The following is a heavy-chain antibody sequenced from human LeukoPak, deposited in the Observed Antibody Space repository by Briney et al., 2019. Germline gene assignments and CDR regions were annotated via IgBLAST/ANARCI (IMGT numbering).Heavy chain of an antibody. D-gene: IGHD2-2*01. Sequence: SETLSLTCTVSGYSVGGGYYWGWIRQPPGKGLEWIGSMYHSGDTYYNPSLKSRVTISVDTSKNQLSLKLSSVTAADTAVYYCARSKAHLSTSWYGTWFDPWGQGTLVTVSS. J-gene: IGHJ5*02. CDR3: ARSKAHLSTSWYGTWFDP. CDR2: MYHSGDT. CDR1: GYSVGGGYY. V-gene: IGHV4-38-2*02.